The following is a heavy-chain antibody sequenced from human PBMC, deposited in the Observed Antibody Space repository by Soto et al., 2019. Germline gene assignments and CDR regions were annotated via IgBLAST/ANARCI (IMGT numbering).Heavy chain of an antibody. D-gene: IGHD3-3*01. CDR2: ISAYNGNT. Sequence: QVQLVQSGAEVKKPGASVKVSCKASGYTFTSYGISWVRQAPGQGLEWMGWISAYNGNTNYAQKLQGRVTMTTDTSTRTAYMELGSLRSDETAVYYCARTLREWFTGYYGMDVWGQGTTVTVSS. CDR3: ARTLREWFTGYYGMDV. CDR1: GYTFTSYG. J-gene: IGHJ6*02. V-gene: IGHV1-18*01.